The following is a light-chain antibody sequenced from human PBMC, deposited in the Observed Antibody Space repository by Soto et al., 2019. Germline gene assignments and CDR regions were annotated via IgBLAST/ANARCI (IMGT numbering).Light chain of an antibody. CDR2: KAS. CDR1: QSISSW. J-gene: IGKJ4*01. CDR3: QQYNTYPLT. Sequence: DIQMTQSPSTLSASVGDRVTITCRASQSISSWLAWYQQKPGKAPNLLIYKASSLESGVPSRFSGSGSEAEFTHTISSLQPDDFATYYCQQYNTYPLTFGGGTKVEIK. V-gene: IGKV1-5*03.